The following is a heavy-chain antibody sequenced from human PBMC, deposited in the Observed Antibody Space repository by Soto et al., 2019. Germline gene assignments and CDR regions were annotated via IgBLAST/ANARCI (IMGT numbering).Heavy chain of an antibody. Sequence: QVQLVQSGAEVKKPGASVKVSCKASGYTFTSYAMHWVRQAPGQRLEWMGWINAGNGNTKYSQKFQGRVTITRDTSASTDYMELSSLRSEDTAVYYCARDGRNYDILTGPSPIDYWGQGTLVTVSS. D-gene: IGHD3-9*01. V-gene: IGHV1-3*01. J-gene: IGHJ4*02. CDR1: GYTFTSYA. CDR3: ARDGRNYDILTGPSPIDY. CDR2: INAGNGNT.